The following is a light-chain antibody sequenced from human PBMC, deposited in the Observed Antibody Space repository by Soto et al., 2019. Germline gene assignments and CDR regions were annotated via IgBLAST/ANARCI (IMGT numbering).Light chain of an antibody. Sequence: EILLMQSPGTLSLSPGERATLSCRASQSMTRTYIAWYQKKPGQAPRLLIYAASIRAPGIPDKFSGTGSGTDYSLTIDRLEPEDSAVYYCQQYNYWPITFGQGTRLEI. J-gene: IGKJ5*01. CDR2: AAS. CDR3: QQYNYWPIT. V-gene: IGKV3-20*01. CDR1: QSMTRTY.